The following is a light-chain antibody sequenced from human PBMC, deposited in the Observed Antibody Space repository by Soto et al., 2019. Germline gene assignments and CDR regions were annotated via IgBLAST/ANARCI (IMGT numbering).Light chain of an antibody. CDR1: QSLLFNNEYNY. J-gene: IGKJ5*01. CDR2: LGS. Sequence: DIVMTQSPLSLVVTAGEPASISCRSSQSLLFNNEYNYLDWYLQKPGQSPQLLMYLGSNRAAGIPARFSASGSGTDFTLTISRLEPEDYAVYYCQQYDVSPPITFGQGTRLEIK. CDR3: QQYDVSPPIT. V-gene: IGKV2-28*01.